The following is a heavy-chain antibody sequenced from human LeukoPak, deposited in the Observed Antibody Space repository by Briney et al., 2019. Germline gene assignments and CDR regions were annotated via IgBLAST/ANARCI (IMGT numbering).Heavy chain of an antibody. CDR1: GFTFSSYG. CDR3: ASFSLHYVY. J-gene: IGHJ4*02. D-gene: IGHD3-16*01. CDR2: IWYDGSNK. V-gene: IGHV3-33*01. Sequence: GRSLRLSCAASGFTFSSYGMHWVRQAPGKGLEWVAVIWYDGSNKYYADSVKGRFTISRDNSKNTLYLQMNSLRAEDTAVYYCASFSLHYVYWGQGTLVTVSS.